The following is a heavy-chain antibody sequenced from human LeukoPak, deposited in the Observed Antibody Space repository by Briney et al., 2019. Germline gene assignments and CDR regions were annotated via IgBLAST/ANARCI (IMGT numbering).Heavy chain of an antibody. D-gene: IGHD2-15*01. J-gene: IGHJ4*02. V-gene: IGHV1-2*02. CDR2: ISPGSGDT. CDR3: ARDGGLDY. CDR1: GYTFTDCY. Sequence: ASVKVSCKASGYTFTDCYMHWVRQTPGQGLEWMGWISPGSGDTNYAQKFQGRVTMTRDTSITTAYMELSRLRSDDTAVYYCARDGGLDYWGQGTPVTVSS.